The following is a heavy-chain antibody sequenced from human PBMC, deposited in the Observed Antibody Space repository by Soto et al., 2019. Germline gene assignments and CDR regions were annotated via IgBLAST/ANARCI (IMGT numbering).Heavy chain of an antibody. Sequence: AGGSLRLSCAASGFTFSSYSMNWVRQAPGKGLEWVSSISSSSSYIYYADSVKGRFTISRDNSKNTLYLQMNSLRAEDTAVYYCRGYHYSYGIHVWGQGTTVTVSS. CDR2: ISSSSSYI. CDR1: GFTFSSYS. V-gene: IGHV3-21*01. J-gene: IGHJ6*02. CDR3: RGYHYSYGIHV.